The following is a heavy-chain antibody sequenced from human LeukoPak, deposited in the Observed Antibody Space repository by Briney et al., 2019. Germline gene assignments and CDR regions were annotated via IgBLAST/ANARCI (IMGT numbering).Heavy chain of an antibody. V-gene: IGHV1-2*02. CDR1: GYTFTGYY. J-gene: IGHJ4*02. Sequence: ASVKVSFKASGYTFTGYYMHWVRQAPGQGLEWMGWINPNNGGTNYAQKFQGRVTMTSDTSISTAYMELSSLRSEDTAVYYCARGRYCSSTSCLYFDYWGQGTLVTVSS. CDR2: INPNNGGT. CDR3: ARGRYCSSTSCLYFDY. D-gene: IGHD2-2*01.